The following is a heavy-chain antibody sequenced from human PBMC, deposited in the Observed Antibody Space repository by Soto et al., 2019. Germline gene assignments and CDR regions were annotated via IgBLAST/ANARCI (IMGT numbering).Heavy chain of an antibody. D-gene: IGHD6-19*01. Sequence: GASVKVSCKASGYTFTSYAMHWVRQAPGQRLEWMGWINAGNGNAKYSQKFQGRVTITRDTSASTAYMELSSLRSEDTAVYYCARGVAGPLHWFDPWGQGTLVTVSS. CDR1: GYTFTSYA. CDR3: ARGVAGPLHWFDP. V-gene: IGHV1-3*01. CDR2: INAGNGNA. J-gene: IGHJ5*02.